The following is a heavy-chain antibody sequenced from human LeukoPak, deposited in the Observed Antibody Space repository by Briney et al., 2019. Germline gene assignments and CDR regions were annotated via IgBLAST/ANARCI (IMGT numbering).Heavy chain of an antibody. D-gene: IGHD6-19*01. V-gene: IGHV3-21*01. CDR3: AREVAGTLDAFDI. Sequence: GGSLRLSCAASGFTFSSYAMSWVRQAPGKGLEWVSSISSSSSYIYYADSVKGRFTISRDNAKNSLYLQMNSLRAEDTAVYYCAREVAGTLDAFDIWGQGTMVTVSS. CDR1: GFTFSSYA. CDR2: ISSSSSYI. J-gene: IGHJ3*02.